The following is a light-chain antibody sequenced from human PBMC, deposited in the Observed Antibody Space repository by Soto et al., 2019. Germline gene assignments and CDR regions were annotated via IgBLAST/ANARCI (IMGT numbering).Light chain of an antibody. V-gene: IGKV1-39*01. CDR2: ATS. J-gene: IGKJ5*01. Sequence: DIHMTQSPSSLAASVGDRVTITCRASQSISGYLNWYQQKPGKAPRLLIYATSNLQSGVPSRFSGSGAGTAFSPPISSLQPEDVATYYCQQNYNTTSITFGQGTRLETK. CDR3: QQNYNTTSIT. CDR1: QSISGY.